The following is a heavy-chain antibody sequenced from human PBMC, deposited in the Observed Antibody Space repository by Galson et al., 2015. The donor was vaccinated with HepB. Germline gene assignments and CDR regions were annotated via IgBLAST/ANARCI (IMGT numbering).Heavy chain of an antibody. D-gene: IGHD2-2*01. CDR2: IYSGGST. Sequence: SLRLSCAASGFTVSSNYMSWVRQAPGKGLEWVSVIYSGGSTYYADSVKGRFTISRDNSKNTLYLQMNSLRAEDTAVYYCAKPEGYCSSTSCGPWGAFDIWGQGTMVTVSS. J-gene: IGHJ3*02. CDR3: AKPEGYCSSTSCGPWGAFDI. V-gene: IGHV3-53*05. CDR1: GFTVSSNY.